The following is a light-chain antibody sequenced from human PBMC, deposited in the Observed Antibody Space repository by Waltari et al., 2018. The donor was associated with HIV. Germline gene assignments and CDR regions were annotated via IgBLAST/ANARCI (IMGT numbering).Light chain of an antibody. CDR2: VAS. Sequence: EIVMLQSPATLSVSPGERATLSCRASQRVSSQLAWYQQKPGHATRLLNYVASTKSTGIAGRFGGRESGTVFILTITSLQAEDCADYCCHQYHNWPPFTFGQGTKLEI. CDR1: QRVSSQ. J-gene: IGKJ2*01. CDR3: HQYHNWPPFT. V-gene: IGKV3D-15*01.